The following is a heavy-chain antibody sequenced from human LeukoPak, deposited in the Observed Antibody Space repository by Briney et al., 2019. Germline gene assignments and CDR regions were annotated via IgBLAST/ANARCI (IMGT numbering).Heavy chain of an antibody. J-gene: IGHJ6*03. Sequence: SVKVSCKASGGTFSSYTISWVRQAPGQGLEWMGRIIPILGIANYAQKFQGRVTITADKSTSTAYMELSSLRSEDTAVYYCASSGSGSQYYMDVWGKGSTVTVSS. V-gene: IGHV1-69*02. CDR1: GGTFSSYT. CDR2: IIPILGIA. D-gene: IGHD3-10*01. CDR3: ASSGSGSQYYMDV.